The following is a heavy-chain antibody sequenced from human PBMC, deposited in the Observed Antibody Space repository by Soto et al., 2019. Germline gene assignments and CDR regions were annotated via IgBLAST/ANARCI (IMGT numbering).Heavy chain of an antibody. CDR2: ISGSGGST. D-gene: IGHD3-22*01. V-gene: IGHV3-23*01. J-gene: IGHJ4*02. Sequence: GGSLRLSCAASGFTFSSYAMSWVRQAPGKGLEWVSAISGSGGSTYYADSVKGRFTISRDNSKNTLYLQMNSLRAEDTAVYYCAKGYGYYYDSSGYWIFDYWGQGTLVTVSS. CDR1: GFTFSSYA. CDR3: AKGYGYYYDSSGYWIFDY.